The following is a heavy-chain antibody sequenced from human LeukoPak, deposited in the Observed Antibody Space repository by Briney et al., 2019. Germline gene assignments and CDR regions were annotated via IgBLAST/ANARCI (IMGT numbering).Heavy chain of an antibody. CDR3: ARSRGVYVWGSYRPFDY. CDR1: GYTFTSYD. CDR2: MKPNSGNT. J-gene: IGHJ4*02. V-gene: IGHV1-8*01. Sequence: SSVKVSFKASGYTFTSYDINWVRQATGQGLEWMAWMKPNSGNTGYAQKFQGRVTMTRNTSISTAYMELSSLRSEDTAVYYCARSRGVYVWGSYRPFDYWGQGTLVTVSS. D-gene: IGHD3-16*02.